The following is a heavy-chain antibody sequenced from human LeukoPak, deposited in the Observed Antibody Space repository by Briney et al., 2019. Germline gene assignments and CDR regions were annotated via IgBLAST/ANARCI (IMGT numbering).Heavy chain of an antibody. D-gene: IGHD5-18*01. CDR2: IYYSGST. CDR3: AKGGIQLWTYPRVEDYYYYYMDV. CDR1: GVSISSYY. Sequence: PSETLSLTCTVSGVSISSYYWSWIRQPPGKGLEWLGYIYYSGSTNYNPSLKSRVTISVDTSKNQFSLKLSSVTAADTAVYYCAKGGIQLWTYPRVEDYYYYYMDVWGKGTTVTVSS. V-gene: IGHV4-59*01. J-gene: IGHJ6*03.